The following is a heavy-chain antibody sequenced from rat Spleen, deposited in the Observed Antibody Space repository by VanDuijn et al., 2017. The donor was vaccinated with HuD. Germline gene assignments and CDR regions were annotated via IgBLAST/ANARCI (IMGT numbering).Heavy chain of an antibody. CDR3: ASGIPRWFAY. D-gene: IGHD2-2*01. CDR2: ITNGGGRL. J-gene: IGHJ3*01. V-gene: IGHV5-31*01. CDR1: GFIFKDYW. Sequence: EVQLVESGGGLVQPGRSLKLSCVASGFIFKDYWMTWIRQAPGKGLEWVASITNGGGRLYYSDSVKGRFNISRDNAKNTLYFQLSSLRSEDTAFYYCASGIPRWFAYWGQGTLVTVSS.